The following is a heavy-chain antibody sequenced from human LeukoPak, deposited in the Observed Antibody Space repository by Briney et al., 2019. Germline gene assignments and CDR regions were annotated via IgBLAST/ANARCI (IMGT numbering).Heavy chain of an antibody. CDR3: ARRVYYYDSSGYSEGYYYYYMDV. CDR2: IRYDGSNK. D-gene: IGHD3-22*01. Sequence: GGSLRLSCAASGFTFSSYGMHWVRQAPGKGLEWVAFIRYDGSNKYYADSVKGRFTISRDNSKKTLYLQMNSLRPEDTAVYYCARRVYYYDSSGYSEGYYYYYMDVWGKGTTVTVSS. CDR1: GFTFSSYG. J-gene: IGHJ6*03. V-gene: IGHV3-30*02.